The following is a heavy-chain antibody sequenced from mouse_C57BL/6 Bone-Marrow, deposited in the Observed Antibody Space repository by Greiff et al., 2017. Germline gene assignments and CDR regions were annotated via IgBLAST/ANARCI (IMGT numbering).Heavy chain of an antibody. V-gene: IGHV1-74*01. Sequence: VQLQQPGAELVKPGASVKVSCKASGYTFTSYWMHWVKQRPGQGLEWIGRIHPSDSDTNYNQKFKGKATLTVDKSSSTAYLPHSSLTSEDSAVYYCAKEGITTVVATDYWGQGTTLTVSS. CDR2: IHPSDSDT. D-gene: IGHD1-1*01. CDR3: AKEGITTVVATDY. J-gene: IGHJ2*01. CDR1: GYTFTSYW.